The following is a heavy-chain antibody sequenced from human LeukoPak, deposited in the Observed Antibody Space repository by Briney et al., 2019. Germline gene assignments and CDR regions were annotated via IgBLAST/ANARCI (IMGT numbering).Heavy chain of an antibody. J-gene: IGHJ4*02. D-gene: IGHD6-19*01. CDR1: GFTFSSYW. Sequence: PGGSLRLSFAASGFTFSSYWMSWVRQAPGKGLEGVANIKQDGSEKYYVDSVKGRFTISRDNAKNSLYLQMNSLRAEDTAVYYCARAPTIAVAGPVDYWGQGTLVTVSS. V-gene: IGHV3-7*01. CDR3: ARAPTIAVAGPVDY. CDR2: IKQDGSEK.